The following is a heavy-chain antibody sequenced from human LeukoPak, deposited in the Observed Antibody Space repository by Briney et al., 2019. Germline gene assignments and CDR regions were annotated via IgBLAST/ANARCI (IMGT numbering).Heavy chain of an antibody. V-gene: IGHV4-59*01. CDR3: ARDSLYVTNFFDP. Sequence: SETLSLTCTVSGYSISSSYWNWIRQPPGKGLEWIGYIYYSGGTNYNPSLKSRVTISIDTSKNQFSLNLRSVTAADTAVYYCARDSLYVTNFFDPWGQGTLVTVSS. CDR1: GYSISSSY. D-gene: IGHD3-10*02. J-gene: IGHJ5*02. CDR2: IYYSGGT.